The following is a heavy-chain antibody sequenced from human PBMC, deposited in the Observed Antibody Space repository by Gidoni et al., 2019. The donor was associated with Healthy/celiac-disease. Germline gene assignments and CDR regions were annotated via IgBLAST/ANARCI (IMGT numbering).Heavy chain of an antibody. CDR2: INHSGST. Sequence: QVQLQQWGAGLLKPSETLSLTCAVYGGSFSGYYWSWIRQPPGKGLEWIGEINHSGSTNYNPSLKSRVTISVDTSKNQFSLKLSSVTAADTAVYYCARGPRRWFSPWYYFDYWGQGTLVTVSS. CDR1: GGSFSGYY. V-gene: IGHV4-34*01. J-gene: IGHJ4*02. CDR3: ARGPRRWFSPWYYFDY. D-gene: IGHD3-10*01.